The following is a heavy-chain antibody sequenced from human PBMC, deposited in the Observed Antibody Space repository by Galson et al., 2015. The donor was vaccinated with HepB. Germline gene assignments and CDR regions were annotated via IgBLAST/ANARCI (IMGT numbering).Heavy chain of an antibody. Sequence: SVKVSCKASGYTFTSYAMNWVRQAPGQGLEWMGWINTNTGNPTYAQGFTGRFVFSLDTSVSTAYLQISSLKAEDTAVYYCARGVPAAILPESRPNRGSAFDIWGQGTMVTVSS. V-gene: IGHV7-4-1*02. J-gene: IGHJ3*02. CDR2: INTNTGNP. D-gene: IGHD2-2*02. CDR3: ARGVPAAILPESRPNRGSAFDI. CDR1: GYTFTSYA.